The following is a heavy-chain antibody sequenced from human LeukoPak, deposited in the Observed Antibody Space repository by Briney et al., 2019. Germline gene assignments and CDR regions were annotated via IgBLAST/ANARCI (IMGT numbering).Heavy chain of an antibody. CDR2: IYYSGST. CDR3: ARVRLQVVITLRGAFDI. CDR1: GGSVSSGTHY. V-gene: IGHV4-31*03. D-gene: IGHD3-22*01. J-gene: IGHJ3*02. Sequence: SETLSLTCTVSGGSVSSGTHYWSRIRQHPGKGLEWIGYIYYSGSTYYNPSLKSRVTISVDTSKDQFSLKLSSVTAADTAVYYCARVRLQVVITLRGAFDIWGQGTIVTVSS.